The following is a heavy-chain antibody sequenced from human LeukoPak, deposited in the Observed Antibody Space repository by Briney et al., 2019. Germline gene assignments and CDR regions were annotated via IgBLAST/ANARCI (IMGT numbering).Heavy chain of an antibody. CDR3: ARDSDNSGWLDYYMDV. D-gene: IGHD6-19*01. V-gene: IGHV3-21*01. J-gene: IGHJ6*03. CDR1: GFTFRTYS. Sequence: GGSLRLSCAASGFTFRTYSLNWVRQAPGKGLEWVSSISSSGDYTYYAESLKGRFTISRDNAKNSLYLQMNSLRAEDTAVYYCARDSDNSGWLDYYMDVWGKGATVTISS. CDR2: ISSSGDYT.